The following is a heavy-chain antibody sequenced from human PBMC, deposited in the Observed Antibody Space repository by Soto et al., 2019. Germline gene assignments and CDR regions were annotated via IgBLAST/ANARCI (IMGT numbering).Heavy chain of an antibody. D-gene: IGHD6-13*01. Sequence: ASVKVSCKASGGTFSSYAISWVRQAPGQGLEWMGWINPNSGGTNNAQKFQGRVTMTRDTSTSTVYMELSALIPDDTAVYYCARSLLDEYSSSWRSAYYAMDVWGQGTTVTVSS. V-gene: IGHV1-2*02. J-gene: IGHJ6*02. CDR1: GGTFSSYA. CDR2: INPNSGGT. CDR3: ARSLLDEYSSSWRSAYYAMDV.